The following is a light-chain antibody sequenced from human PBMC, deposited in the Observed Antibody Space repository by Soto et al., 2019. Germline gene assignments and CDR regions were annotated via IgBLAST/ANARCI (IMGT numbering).Light chain of an antibody. CDR3: QQYKSLSWT. CDR1: QSISSW. J-gene: IGKJ1*01. Sequence: DIQMTQSPSSVSASVGDRVTISCRASQSISSWLAWYQQKPGKAPRLLIYKASSLHSGVPSRFSGSGSGTEFTLTISSLQPDDFASYYCQQYKSLSWTFGQGTKVDIK. V-gene: IGKV1-5*03. CDR2: KAS.